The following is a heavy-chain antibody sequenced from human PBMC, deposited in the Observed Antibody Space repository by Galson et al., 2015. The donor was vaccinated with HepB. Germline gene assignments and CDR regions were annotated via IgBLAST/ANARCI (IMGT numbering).Heavy chain of an antibody. V-gene: IGHV4-31*03. CDR2: IYYSGST. CDR3: AGEYSSSWPGHLGY. D-gene: IGHD6-13*01. J-gene: IGHJ4*02. Sequence: TLSLTCTVSGGSVSSGGYYWSWIRQHPGKGLEWIGYIYYSGSTYYNPSLKSRVTISVDTSKNQFSLKLSSVTAADTAVYYCAGEYSSSWPGHLGYWGQGTLVTVSS. CDR1: GGSVSSGGYY.